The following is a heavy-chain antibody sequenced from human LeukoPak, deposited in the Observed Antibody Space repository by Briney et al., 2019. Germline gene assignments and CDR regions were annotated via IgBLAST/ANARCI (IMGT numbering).Heavy chain of an antibody. D-gene: IGHD3-3*01. J-gene: IGHJ5*01. CDR1: ASSLSRLT. V-gene: IGHV3-21*01. CDR2: ISTSSNYI. CDR3: ASTVHGSTSDSEGYYPKWFDP. Sequence: GGSLRLSCTASASSLSRLTMNWFRQSPGKGLEWLSSISTSSNYIFYTDSVKGRFNISRDNTKNSLFLDMTRLRNEDTAVYYCASTVHGSTSDSEGYYPKWFDPWGQGTVVTVSS.